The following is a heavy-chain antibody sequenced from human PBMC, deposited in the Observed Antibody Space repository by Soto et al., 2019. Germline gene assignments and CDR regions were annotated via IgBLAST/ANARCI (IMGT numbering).Heavy chain of an antibody. CDR1: GGSFNGYY. Sequence: SETLALTCAVYGGSFNGYYWSWIRQPPGKGLEWIGEINHSGSTNYNPSLKSRVTISVDTSKNQFSLKLSSVTAADTAVYYCARGTVVVAANRRMDVWGQGTTVTVSS. J-gene: IGHJ6*02. CDR3: ARGTVVVAANRRMDV. D-gene: IGHD2-15*01. CDR2: INHSGST. V-gene: IGHV4-34*01.